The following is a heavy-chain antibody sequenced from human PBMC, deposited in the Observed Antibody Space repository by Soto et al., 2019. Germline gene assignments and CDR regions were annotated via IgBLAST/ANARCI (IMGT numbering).Heavy chain of an antibody. Sequence: ASVKVSCKPSGYTFTSNAMHCVRQAPGQRLEWMGWVNAGNGDTKYSQKFPGRVTITRXRSASTAYMELRSVRSEDAAXHYCAGDGPNVRAVPGAQRAHYSYSMDVLEQGTKLTV. J-gene: IGHJ6*01. CDR1: GYTFTSNA. D-gene: IGHD2-2*01. CDR2: VNAGNGDT. V-gene: IGHV1-3*01. CDR3: AGDGPNVRAVPGAQRAHYSYSMDV.